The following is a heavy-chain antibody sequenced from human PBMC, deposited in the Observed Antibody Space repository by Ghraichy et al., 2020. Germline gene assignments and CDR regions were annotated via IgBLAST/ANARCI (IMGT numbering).Heavy chain of an antibody. CDR2: INHSGST. CDR1: GGSFSGYY. V-gene: IGHV4-34*01. J-gene: IGHJ6*03. Sequence: SETLSLTCAVYGGSFSGYYWSWIRQPPGKGLEWIGEINHSGSTNYNPSLKSRVTISVDTSKNQFSLKLSSVTAADTAVYYCARGGYYSNYGYYYYMDVWGKGTTVTVSS. D-gene: IGHD4-11*01. CDR3: ARGGYYSNYGYYYYMDV.